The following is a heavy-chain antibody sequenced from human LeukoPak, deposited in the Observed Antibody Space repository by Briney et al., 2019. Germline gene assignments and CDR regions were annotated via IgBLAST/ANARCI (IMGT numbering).Heavy chain of an antibody. CDR1: GFTFSSYA. D-gene: IGHD5-24*01. CDR2: ISYDGSNK. J-gene: IGHJ4*02. CDR3: ARDRDGYNSIFDY. V-gene: IGHV3-30*04. Sequence: GESLRLSCAASGFTFSSYAMHWVRQAPGKGLEWVAVISYDGSNKYYADSVKGRFTISRDNSKNTLYLQMNSLRAEDTAVYYCARDRDGYNSIFDYWGQGTLVTVSS.